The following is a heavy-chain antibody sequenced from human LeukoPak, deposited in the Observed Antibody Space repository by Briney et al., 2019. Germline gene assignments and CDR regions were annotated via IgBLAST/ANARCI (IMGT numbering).Heavy chain of an antibody. Sequence: SETLSLTCAVYGGSFSGYYWSWIRQPPGKGLEWIGEINHSGSTNYNPSLKSRVTISVDTSKNQFSLKLSSVTAADTAVYYCASGTHYGSGSYVGPLRRHSHYFDYWGQGTLVTVSS. CDR3: ASGTHYGSGSYVGPLRRHSHYFDY. V-gene: IGHV4-34*01. CDR1: GGSFSGYY. CDR2: INHSGST. J-gene: IGHJ4*02. D-gene: IGHD3-10*01.